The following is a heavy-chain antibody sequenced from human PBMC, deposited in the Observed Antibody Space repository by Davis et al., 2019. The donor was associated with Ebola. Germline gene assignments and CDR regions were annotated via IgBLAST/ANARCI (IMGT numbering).Heavy chain of an antibody. J-gene: IGHJ4*02. CDR2: ISYDGSNK. CDR1: GFTFSSYG. Sequence: GESLKISCAASGFTFSSYGMHWVRQAPGKGLEWVAVISYDGSNKYYADSVKGRFTISRDNSKNTLYLQMNSLRAEDTAVYYCAKDYPVTTDPYWGQGTLVTVSS. D-gene: IGHD4-17*01. CDR3: AKDYPVTTDPY. V-gene: IGHV3-30*18.